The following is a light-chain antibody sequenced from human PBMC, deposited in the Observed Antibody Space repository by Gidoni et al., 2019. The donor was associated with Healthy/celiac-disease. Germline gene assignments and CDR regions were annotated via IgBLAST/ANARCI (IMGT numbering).Light chain of an antibody. CDR2: WAS. J-gene: IGKJ2*01. CDR1: QSVLYSSNNKNY. V-gene: IGKV4-1*01. Sequence: DIVMTQSPDSLAVSLGVRATINCKSSQSVLYSSNNKNYLAWYQQKPGQPPKLLIYWASTRESGVPDRFSGSGSGKDFTLTISSLQAEDVAVYYCQQYYSTPYTFGQGTKLEIK. CDR3: QQYYSTPYT.